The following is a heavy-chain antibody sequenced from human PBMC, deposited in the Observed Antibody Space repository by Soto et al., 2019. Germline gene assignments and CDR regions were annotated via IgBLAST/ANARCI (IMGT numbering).Heavy chain of an antibody. J-gene: IGHJ4*02. Sequence: EVQLLESGGGLVQPGGSLRLSCAASGFTFSSYAMSWVRQAPGKGLEWVSAISGSGGSTYYADSVKGRFTISRDNSKNTLYLQMNRLRAEDTAVYYCAKGSLGVPAAPDYWGQGTLVTVSS. CDR1: GFTFSSYA. CDR2: ISGSGGST. D-gene: IGHD2-2*01. CDR3: AKGSLGVPAAPDY. V-gene: IGHV3-23*01.